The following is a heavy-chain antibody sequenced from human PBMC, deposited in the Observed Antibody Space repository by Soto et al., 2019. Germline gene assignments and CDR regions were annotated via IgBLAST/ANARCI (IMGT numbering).Heavy chain of an antibody. D-gene: IGHD2-2*03. V-gene: IGHV3-23*01. J-gene: IGHJ4*02. Sequence: PGGSLRLSCAASGFTFSSYAMSWVRQAPGKGLEWVSGISGSGGSTYYADSVKGRFTISRDNSKNTLYLQMDSLRAEDTAVYYCAKGGYCSSTSCYSPDYWGQGTLVTVSS. CDR1: GFTFSSYA. CDR3: AKGGYCSSTSCYSPDY. CDR2: ISGSGGST.